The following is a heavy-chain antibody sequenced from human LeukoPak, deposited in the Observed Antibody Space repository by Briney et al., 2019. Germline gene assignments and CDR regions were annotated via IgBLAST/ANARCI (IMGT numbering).Heavy chain of an antibody. CDR2: ISSSSSYI. Sequence: PGGSLRLSCAASGFTFSSYSMNWVRQAPGKGLEWVSSISSSSSYIYYADSVKGRFTISRDNAKNSLYLQMNSLRAEDTAVYYGARVSSSALNLDYWGQGTLVTVSS. CDR1: GFTFSSYS. CDR3: ARVSSSALNLDY. D-gene: IGHD6-13*01. J-gene: IGHJ4*02. V-gene: IGHV3-21*01.